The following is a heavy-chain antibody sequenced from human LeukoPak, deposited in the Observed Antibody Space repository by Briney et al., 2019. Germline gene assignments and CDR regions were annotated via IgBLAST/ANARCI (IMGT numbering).Heavy chain of an antibody. D-gene: IGHD2-2*01. CDR2: IWYDGSNK. V-gene: IGHV3-33*06. Sequence: PGGSLRLSCAASGFTFSDYPMTWVRQAPGKGLEWVAVIWYDGSNKYYADSVKGRFTISRDNSKNTLYLQMNSLRAEDTAVYYCAKLISVVPAANGMDVWGQGTTVTVSS. CDR1: GFTFSDYP. CDR3: AKLISVVPAANGMDV. J-gene: IGHJ6*02.